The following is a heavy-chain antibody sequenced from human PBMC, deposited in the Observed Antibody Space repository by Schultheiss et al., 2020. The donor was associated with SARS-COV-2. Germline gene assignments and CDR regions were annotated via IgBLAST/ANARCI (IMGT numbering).Heavy chain of an antibody. Sequence: SQTLSLTCTVSGGSISSYYWGWIRQPPGKGLEWIGEINHSGSTYYNPSLKSRVTISVDNSKNTLYLQMNSLRAEDTAVYYCARDPGDYNWNYNYYYGMDVWGQGTTVTVSS. J-gene: IGHJ6*02. CDR1: GGSISSYY. D-gene: IGHD1-20*01. CDR2: INHSGST. CDR3: ARDPGDYNWNYNYYYGMDV. V-gene: IGHV4-59*01.